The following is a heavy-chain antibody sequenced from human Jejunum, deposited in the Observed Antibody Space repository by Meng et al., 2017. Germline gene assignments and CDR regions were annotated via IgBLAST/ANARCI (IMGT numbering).Heavy chain of an antibody. CDR3: AGEAGNLRAFDI. CDR2: VSNGGSRTI. D-gene: IGHD6-13*01. V-gene: IGHV3-48*03. CDR1: GFIFSSLE. Sequence: GESLKISCEVSGFIFSSLEMNWVRQAPGKGLEWVSYVSNGGSRTIYYADAVKGRFTISRDNAKNSLYLQMNSRRAEDTAIYYCAGEAGNLRAFDIWGQGTMVTVSS. J-gene: IGHJ3*02.